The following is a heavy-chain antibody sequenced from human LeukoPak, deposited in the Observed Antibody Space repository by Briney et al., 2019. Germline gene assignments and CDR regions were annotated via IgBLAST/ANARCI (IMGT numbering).Heavy chain of an antibody. Sequence: SETLSLTCAVYGGSFSGYYWSWIRQPPGKGLEWIGEINHSGSTNYNPSLKSRVTISVDTSKNQFSLKLSSVTAADTAVYYCARHHYVWESYRFDYWGQGTLVTVSS. CDR2: INHSGST. V-gene: IGHV4-34*01. CDR3: ARHHYVWESYRFDY. D-gene: IGHD3-16*02. J-gene: IGHJ4*02. CDR1: GGSFSGYY.